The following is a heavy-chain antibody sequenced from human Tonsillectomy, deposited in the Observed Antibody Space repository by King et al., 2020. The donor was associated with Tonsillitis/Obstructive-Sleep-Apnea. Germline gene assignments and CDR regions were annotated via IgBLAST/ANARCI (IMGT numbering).Heavy chain of an antibody. CDR3: ARVMERWGWPDC. CDR1: GGSVSGYY. V-gene: IGHV4-34*01. J-gene: IGHJ4*02. Sequence: VQLQQWGAGLLKPSETLSLTCAVYGGSVSGYYWSWIRQPPGKGLEWIGEINHSGSTNSNPSLKSRVTISVDTSKNQFSLKLSSVTAADTAVYSCARVMERWGWPDCWGQGTLVTVSS. CDR2: INHSGST. D-gene: IGHD1-1*01.